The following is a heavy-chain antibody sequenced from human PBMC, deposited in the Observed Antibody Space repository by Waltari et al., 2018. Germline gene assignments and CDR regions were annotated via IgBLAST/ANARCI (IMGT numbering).Heavy chain of an antibody. Sequence: QVQLQESGPGLVKPSATLSLTCTVSGGSIRSYYWSWIRQPPGKGLEWIGYIYYSGSTNYNPSLKSRVTISVDTSKNQFSLKLSSVTAADTAVYYCARDRRAVTGTPYYYYMDVWGKGTTVTVSS. V-gene: IGHV4-59*01. CDR3: ARDRRAVTGTPYYYYMDV. J-gene: IGHJ6*03. CDR2: IYYSGST. D-gene: IGHD6-19*01. CDR1: GGSIRSYY.